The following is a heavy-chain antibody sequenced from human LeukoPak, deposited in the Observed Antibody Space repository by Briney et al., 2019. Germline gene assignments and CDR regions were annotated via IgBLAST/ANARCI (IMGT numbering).Heavy chain of an antibody. V-gene: IGHV3-74*01. CDR3: AGNLHTRFGDC. Sequence: GGSLRLSCAASGFTFSDYWMHWVRQTPEKGLVWVSRINSDGSSTIYADSVKGRFTISRDNAQNTLYLQMNSLRAEDTAVCYCAGNLHTRFGDCWGQGALVTVSS. D-gene: IGHD2-2*01. J-gene: IGHJ4*02. CDR2: INSDGSST. CDR1: GFTFSDYW.